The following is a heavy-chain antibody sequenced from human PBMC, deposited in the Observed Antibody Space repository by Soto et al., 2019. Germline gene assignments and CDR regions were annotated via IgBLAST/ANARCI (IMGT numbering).Heavy chain of an antibody. J-gene: IGHJ6*02. CDR3: XXXXXSXFYXGMDV. CDR1: GDSISSGDYF. V-gene: IGHV4-30-4*01. Sequence: QVQLQESGPGLVKPSQTLSLSCAVSGDSISSGDYFWSWIRQPPGRGLEWLGYISYSGTTYYNPSLKXRXTXXXDTXXNQXXXXLSSVTXXXTXLXXXXXXXXSXFYXGMDVWGHGTTVTVSS. CDR2: ISYSGTT.